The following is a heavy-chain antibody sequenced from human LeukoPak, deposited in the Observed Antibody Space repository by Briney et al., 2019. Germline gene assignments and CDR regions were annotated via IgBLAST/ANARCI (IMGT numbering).Heavy chain of an antibody. V-gene: IGHV4-34*01. Sequence: SETLSLTCAVYGGSFSDYDWSWIRQPPGKGLEWIGSIYYRGSTYYNPSLKSRVAISVDTSKNQFSLKLSSVTAADTAVYYCAANGYYTIEYWGQGTLVTVSS. J-gene: IGHJ4*02. CDR2: IYYRGST. CDR3: AANGYYTIEY. D-gene: IGHD1-26*01. CDR1: GGSFSDYD.